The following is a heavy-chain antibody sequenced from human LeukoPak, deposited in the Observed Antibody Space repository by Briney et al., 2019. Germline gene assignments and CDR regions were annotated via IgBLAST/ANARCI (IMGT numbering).Heavy chain of an antibody. J-gene: IGHJ4*02. V-gene: IGHV4-38-2*02. D-gene: IGHD3-16*01. CDR2: VCHSGKT. CDR1: GGSITSCLY. Sequence: PSETLSLTCTVSGGSITSCLYWAWLRQPQGKGLEGIGSVCHSGKTSYNSCLKRLVTMSADSSKNQFSLRLMPVTAAHTAVYYCARNVCFGTYSFDSWGQGTPFTVSS. CDR3: ARNVCFGTYSFDS.